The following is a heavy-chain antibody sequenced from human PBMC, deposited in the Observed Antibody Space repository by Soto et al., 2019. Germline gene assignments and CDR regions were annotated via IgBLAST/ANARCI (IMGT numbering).Heavy chain of an antibody. CDR2: IVVDSGNT. D-gene: IGHD3-3*02. CDR3: AATRTFRCYYYMDV. J-gene: IGHJ6*03. Sequence: SVKVSCTASAFTFTSSAMQWVRQASGQRLEWIGWIVVDSGNTNYAQKFQERVTITRDMSTSTAYMELSSLRSEDTAVYYCAATRTFRCYYYMDVWGKGTTVTVSS. V-gene: IGHV1-58*02. CDR1: AFTFTSSA.